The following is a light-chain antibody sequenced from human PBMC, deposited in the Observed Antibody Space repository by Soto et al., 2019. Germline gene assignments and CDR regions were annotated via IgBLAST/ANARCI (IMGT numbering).Light chain of an antibody. V-gene: IGLV2-11*01. CDR2: DVS. CDR3: CSYGGSYTVI. Sequence: QSALTQPRSVSGSPGQSVTISCTGTSSHVGGYNYVSWYQQHPGKAPKLMIYDVSKRPSGVPDRFSGSKSGNTASLTIAGLQAADEADYFCCSYGGSYTVIFGGGTKLTVL. J-gene: IGLJ2*01. CDR1: SSHVGGYNY.